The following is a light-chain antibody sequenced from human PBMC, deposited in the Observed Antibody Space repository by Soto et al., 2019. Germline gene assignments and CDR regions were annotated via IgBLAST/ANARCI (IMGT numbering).Light chain of an antibody. CDR2: GAS. CDR1: QTINTN. CDR3: QQYNNWPQT. J-gene: IGKJ1*01. V-gene: IGKV3-15*01. Sequence: VMTQAPATLSVSPGERATLYCRASQTINTNVAWYQLKDGQVPRLVIYGASTRAADVPARFSGGGSGTEFTLTISSLQSEDFAEYHCQQYNNWPQTFGQGTKVDI.